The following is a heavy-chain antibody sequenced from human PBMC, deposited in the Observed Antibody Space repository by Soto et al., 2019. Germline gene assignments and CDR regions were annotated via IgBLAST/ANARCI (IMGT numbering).Heavy chain of an antibody. CDR1: GFTFSSYG. D-gene: IGHD3-3*01. Sequence: QVQLVESGGGVVQPGRSLRLSCAASGFTFSSYGMHWVRQAPGKGLEWVAVISYDGSNKYYADSVKGPFTISRDNSKHTLYLQMNSLRAEDTAVYYCAKDPYYDFWSGYRNWFDPWGQGTLVTVSS. CDR2: ISYDGSNK. J-gene: IGHJ5*02. CDR3: AKDPYYDFWSGYRNWFDP. V-gene: IGHV3-30*18.